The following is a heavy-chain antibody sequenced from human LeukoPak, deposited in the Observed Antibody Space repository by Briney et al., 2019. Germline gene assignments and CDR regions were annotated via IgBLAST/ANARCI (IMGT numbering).Heavy chain of an antibody. J-gene: IGHJ6*02. D-gene: IGHD2-15*01. Sequence: SVKVSCKASGGTFSSYAISWVRQAPGQGLEWMGGILPIFGTPNYAQKFQGTVTITADEFTSTDYMELSSLRSEDTAVYYCASNPKRYCSGGSCPYYYYGMDVWGQGTTVTVSS. CDR3: ASNPKRYCSGGSCPYYYYGMDV. CDR1: GGTFSSYA. CDR2: ILPIFGTP. V-gene: IGHV1-69*13.